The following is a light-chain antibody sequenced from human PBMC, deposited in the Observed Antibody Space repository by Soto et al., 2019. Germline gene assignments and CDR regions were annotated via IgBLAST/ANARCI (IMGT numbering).Light chain of an antibody. CDR1: QDIRNY. CDR3: QKYEIAPLT. CDR2: DAS. Sequence: DIQMTQSPSSLSASVGDRVTITCRASQDIRNYLAWNQQKPGKVPNLLIYDASTLQSGVPSLFSGSVSGKDFNLTISSLQPEDVATYYCQKYEIAPLTFGGATRVEIK. J-gene: IGKJ4*01. V-gene: IGKV1-27*01.